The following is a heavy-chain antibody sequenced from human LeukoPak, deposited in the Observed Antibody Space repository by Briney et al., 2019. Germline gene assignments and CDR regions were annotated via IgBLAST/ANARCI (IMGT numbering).Heavy chain of an antibody. CDR2: INHSGST. D-gene: IGHD4-17*01. Sequence: PSETLSLTCAVYGGSFSGYYWSWIRQPPGKGLEWIGEINHSGSTNYNPSLKSRVTISVDTSKNQFSLKLSSVTAADTAVYYGARVRLRATPICFDPWGQGTLVTVS. CDR3: ARVRLRATPICFDP. CDR1: GGSFSGYY. V-gene: IGHV4-34*01. J-gene: IGHJ5*02.